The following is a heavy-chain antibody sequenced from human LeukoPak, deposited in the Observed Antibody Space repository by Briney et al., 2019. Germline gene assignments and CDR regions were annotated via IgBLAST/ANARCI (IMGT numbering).Heavy chain of an antibody. Sequence: ASVKVSCKASGYTFTSHYMHWVRQAPGQGLEWMGIINPSGGSTSYAQKFQGRVTMTRDTSTSTVYMELSSLRSEDTAVYYCARTSTADFWSGTYDYWGQGTLVTVSS. CDR1: GYTFTSHY. V-gene: IGHV1-46*03. CDR2: INPSGGST. J-gene: IGHJ4*02. CDR3: ARTSTADFWSGTYDY. D-gene: IGHD3-3*01.